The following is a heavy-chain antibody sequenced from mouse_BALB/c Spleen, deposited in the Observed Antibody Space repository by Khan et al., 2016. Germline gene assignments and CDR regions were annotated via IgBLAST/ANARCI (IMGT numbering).Heavy chain of an antibody. CDR2: IDPENGAT. CDR1: GFNFQDYY. J-gene: IGHJ2*01. CDR3: NAIYNANYIYLDY. V-gene: IGHV14-4*02. D-gene: IGHD2-1*01. Sequence: VQLQQSGAELVRSGASVRLSCPASGFNFQDYYIHWVQQRPEQGLAWIGWIDPENGATAYVPKFQGKASLTADTSSNTAYLHLIRLTSDYSAVSYCNAIYNANYIYLDYWGQGTTLTVSS.